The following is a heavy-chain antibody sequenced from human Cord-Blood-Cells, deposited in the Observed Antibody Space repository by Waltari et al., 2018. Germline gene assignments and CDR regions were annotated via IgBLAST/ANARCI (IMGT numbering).Heavy chain of an antibody. CDR3: ARVDWGGSGSFYAFDI. V-gene: IGHV4-4*02. CDR1: GGSISSSNW. CDR2: IYHSGRT. D-gene: IGHD3-10*01. Sequence: QVQLQESGPGLVKPSGTLSLTCAVSGGSISSSNWWSWVRQPPGKGLEWIGEIYHSGRTNYNPALKSRVTISVDKSKNQFSLKLSSVTAADTAVYYCARVDWGGSGSFYAFDIWGQGTMVTVSS. J-gene: IGHJ3*02.